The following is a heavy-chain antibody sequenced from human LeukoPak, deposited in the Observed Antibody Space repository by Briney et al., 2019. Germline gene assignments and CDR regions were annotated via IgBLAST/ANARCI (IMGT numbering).Heavy chain of an antibody. D-gene: IGHD3-22*01. CDR3: ARYSGGYYSGPVDY. CDR1: GGAISSSNYY. J-gene: IGHJ4*02. Sequence: SETLSLTCTVSGGAISSSNYYWGWIRQPPGKGLEWIGNIYYSGSTYYNPSLKSRVTISVDTSENQFSLKLNSLTAADTAVYYCARYSGGYYSGPVDYWGQGTLVTVSS. V-gene: IGHV4-39*01. CDR2: IYYSGST.